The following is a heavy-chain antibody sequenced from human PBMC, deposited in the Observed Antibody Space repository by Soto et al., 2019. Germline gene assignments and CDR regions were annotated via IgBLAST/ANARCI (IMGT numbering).Heavy chain of an antibody. CDR3: TQVYGSGSWGWYFHS. V-gene: IGHV2-5*02. J-gene: IGHJ4*02. CDR2: VFWDGGE. D-gene: IGHD1-26*01. CDR1: GFSLTTTGVG. Sequence: QITLRESGPSLVKPTETLTLTCTVSGFSLTTTGVGVGWIRQPPGKALEWLAVVFWDGGERYSPSLKSRVTITKDTSKDQVVLTMTNMDPADTATYYCTQVYGSGSWGWYFHSWGQGTLVTVSS.